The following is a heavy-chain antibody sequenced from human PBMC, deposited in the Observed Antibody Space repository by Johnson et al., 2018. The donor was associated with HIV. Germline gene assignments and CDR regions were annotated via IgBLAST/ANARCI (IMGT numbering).Heavy chain of an antibody. D-gene: IGHD6-25*01. CDR1: GFTFSSYG. V-gene: IGHV3-33*06. Sequence: QVQLVESGGGVVQPGRSLRLSCAASGFTFSSYGMHWVRQAPGKGLEWVAVIWYDGSNKYYADSVKGRFTISRDNSKNTLYLQMNSLRAEDTAVYYCAKDKRQTAIPQRAFDIWGQGTMVTVSS. CDR2: IWYDGSNK. CDR3: AKDKRQTAIPQRAFDI. J-gene: IGHJ3*02.